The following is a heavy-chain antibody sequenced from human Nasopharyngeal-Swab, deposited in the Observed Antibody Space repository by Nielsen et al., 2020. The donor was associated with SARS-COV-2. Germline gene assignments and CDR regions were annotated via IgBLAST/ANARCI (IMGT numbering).Heavy chain of an antibody. Sequence: GESLKISCAASGFTFSSYSMNWVRQAPGKGLEWVSSISSSSSYIYYADSMKGRFTISRDNAKNSLYLQMNSLRAEDTAVYYCARDSAVYDFWSGYSGYYYGMDVWGQGTTVTVSS. CDR3: ARDSAVYDFWSGYSGYYYGMDV. J-gene: IGHJ6*02. CDR2: ISSSSSYI. V-gene: IGHV3-21*01. D-gene: IGHD3-3*01. CDR1: GFTFSSYS.